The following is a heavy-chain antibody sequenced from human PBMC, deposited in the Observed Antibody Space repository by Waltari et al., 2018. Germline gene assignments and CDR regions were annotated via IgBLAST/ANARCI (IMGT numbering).Heavy chain of an antibody. V-gene: IGHV3-43*01. CDR1: GFTFDDYT. Sequence: EVQLVESGGVVVQPGGSLRLSCAASGFTFDDYTMHWVRHAPGKGLEWVSLISWDGGSTYYADSVKGRFTISRDNSKNSLYLQMNSLRTEDTALYYCAKDRGLLGIWYYFDYWGQGTLVTVSS. D-gene: IGHD7-27*01. CDR2: ISWDGGST. CDR3: AKDRGLLGIWYYFDY. J-gene: IGHJ4*02.